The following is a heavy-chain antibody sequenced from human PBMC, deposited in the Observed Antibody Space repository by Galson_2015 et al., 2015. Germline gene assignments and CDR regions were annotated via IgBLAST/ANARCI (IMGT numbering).Heavy chain of an antibody. CDR2: ISPSGGST. CDR1: GYTFTSYY. J-gene: IGHJ4*02. D-gene: IGHD4-23*01. V-gene: IGHV1-46*01. CDR3: ARGVRPMTTVVTFDY. Sequence: VKVSCKASGYTFTSYYMHWVRQAPGQGLEWMGIISPSGGSTSYAQKFQGRVTMTRDTSTSTVYMELSSLRSEDTAVYYCARGVRPMTTVVTFDYWGQGTLVTVSS.